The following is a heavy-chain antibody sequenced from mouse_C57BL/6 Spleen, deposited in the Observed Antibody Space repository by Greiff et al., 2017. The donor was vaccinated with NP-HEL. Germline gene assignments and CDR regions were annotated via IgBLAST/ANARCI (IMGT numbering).Heavy chain of an antibody. Sequence: VQLQQSGAELVKPGASVKLSCKASGYTFTSYWMHWVKQRPGRGLEWIGRIDPNSGGTKYNEKFKSKATLTVDKPSSTAYMQLSSLTSEDSAVYYCARLVITTVEDAMDYWGQGTSVTVSS. CDR2: IDPNSGGT. V-gene: IGHV1-72*01. CDR1: GYTFTSYW. J-gene: IGHJ4*01. CDR3: ARLVITTVEDAMDY. D-gene: IGHD1-1*01.